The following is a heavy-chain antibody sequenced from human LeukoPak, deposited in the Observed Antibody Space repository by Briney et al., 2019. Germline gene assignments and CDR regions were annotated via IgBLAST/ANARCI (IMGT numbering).Heavy chain of an antibody. Sequence: PSETLSLTCTVSGGSISSGSYYWRWLRQPAGTGLEWIGRIYTSGSTNYNPSLKSRVTISVDTSKNQFSLKLSSVTAADTAVYYCARTKRGIAARLRGINYYFDYWGQGTLVTVSS. V-gene: IGHV4-61*02. CDR2: IYTSGST. CDR3: ARTKRGIAARLRGINYYFDY. J-gene: IGHJ4*02. CDR1: GGSISSGSYY. D-gene: IGHD6-6*01.